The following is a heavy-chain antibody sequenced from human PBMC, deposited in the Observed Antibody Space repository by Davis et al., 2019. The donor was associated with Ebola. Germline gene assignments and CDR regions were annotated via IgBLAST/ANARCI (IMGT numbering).Heavy chain of an antibody. CDR3: VRPQGVVGATGSSSENMEY. V-gene: IGHV1-2*02. CDR2: IDPNRGGT. Sequence: ASVKVSCKTSGYTFTDHYIHWVRQAPGQGLEWMGWIDPNRGGTQYSKKFQGKVTMTRDTSISSAYLEVSWLRPDDTAVYYCVRPQGVVGATGSSSENMEYWGQGTLVTVSS. D-gene: IGHD2-15*01. CDR1: GYTFTDHY. J-gene: IGHJ1*01.